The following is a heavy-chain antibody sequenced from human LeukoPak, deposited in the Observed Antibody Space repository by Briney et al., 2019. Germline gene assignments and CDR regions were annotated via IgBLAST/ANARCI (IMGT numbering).Heavy chain of an antibody. CDR2: INPSGGST. V-gene: IGHV1-46*01. Sequence: ASVKVSCKASGYTFISYYMHWVRPAPGQGLEWMGRINPSGGSTSYTQKFQGRVTMTRDTSTSTVYMELSSLRSEDTAVYYCARGYCSGGSCYLFDYWGQGTLVTVSS. CDR3: ARGYCSGGSCYLFDY. CDR1: GYTFISYY. J-gene: IGHJ4*02. D-gene: IGHD2-15*01.